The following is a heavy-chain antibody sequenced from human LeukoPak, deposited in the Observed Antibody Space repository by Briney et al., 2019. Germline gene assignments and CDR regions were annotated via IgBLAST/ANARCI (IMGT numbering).Heavy chain of an antibody. CDR3: ARVTGYMIEDYFDY. CDR2: IYHSGST. D-gene: IGHD3-22*01. V-gene: IGHV4-38-2*02. CDR1: GYAISSGYF. Sequence: SETLSLTCSVSGYAISSGYFWGWIRQPPGKGLEWIGTIYHSGSTYYNPSLKSRVTISVDTSKNQFSLKLSSVTAADTAVYYCARVTGYMIEDYFDYWGQGTLVTVSS. J-gene: IGHJ4*02.